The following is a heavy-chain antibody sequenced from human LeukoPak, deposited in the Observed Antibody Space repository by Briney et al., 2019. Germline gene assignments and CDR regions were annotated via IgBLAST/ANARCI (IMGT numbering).Heavy chain of an antibody. Sequence: GGSLRLSCAASGFTFSSYSMNWVRQAPGKGLEWVSSISSSSSYIYYADSVKGRFTISRDNAKNSLHLQMNSLRAEDTAVYYCARAGGYSYGSGHFDYWGQGTLVTVSS. J-gene: IGHJ4*02. D-gene: IGHD5-18*01. CDR1: GFTFSSYS. CDR3: ARAGGYSYGSGHFDY. V-gene: IGHV3-21*01. CDR2: ISSSSSYI.